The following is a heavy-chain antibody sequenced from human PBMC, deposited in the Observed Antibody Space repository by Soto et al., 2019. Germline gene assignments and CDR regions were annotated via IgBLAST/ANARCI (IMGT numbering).Heavy chain of an antibody. V-gene: IGHV3-7*03. CDR2: IKQDGREK. CDR3: ARRSSGRLTTAWAPLDW. Sequence: PGESLKISCAASGFTFTTYWMTWVRQAPVKGLEWVANIKQDGREKFYVGSVRGRFTISRDNAKNSMYLQMNSLRAEDTAVYYCARRSSGRLTTAWAPLDWWGRRTLIAVCS. D-gene: IGHD2-15*01. J-gene: IGHJ4*02. CDR1: GFTFTTYW.